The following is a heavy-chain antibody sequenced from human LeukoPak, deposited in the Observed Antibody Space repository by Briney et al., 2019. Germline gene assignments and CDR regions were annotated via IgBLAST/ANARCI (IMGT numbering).Heavy chain of an antibody. J-gene: IGHJ6*03. V-gene: IGHV1-18*01. CDR2: ISAYNGNT. D-gene: IGHD6-13*01. Sequence: ASVKVSCKASGGTFSSYAISWVRQAPGQGLEWMGWISAYNGNTNYAQKLQGRVTMTTDTSTSTAYMELRSLRSDDTAVYYCARLYSSSWYSAPGYYYYMDVWGKGTTVTISS. CDR1: GGTFSSYA. CDR3: ARLYSSSWYSAPGYYYYMDV.